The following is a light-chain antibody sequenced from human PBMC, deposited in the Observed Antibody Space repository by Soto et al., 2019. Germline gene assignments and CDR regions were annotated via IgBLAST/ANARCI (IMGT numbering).Light chain of an antibody. J-gene: IGKJ4*01. CDR3: PQYGSSPLT. Sequence: IRLTHSPCTLSLTPGERATLSCRASHSVSSSYLAWYQQKPGQAPRLLLYGASSRATGIPDRFSGSGSGTEFTLTISRMEHEDFAVYYCPQYGSSPLTFGGRTKVDI. V-gene: IGKV3-20*01. CDR2: GAS. CDR1: HSVSSSY.